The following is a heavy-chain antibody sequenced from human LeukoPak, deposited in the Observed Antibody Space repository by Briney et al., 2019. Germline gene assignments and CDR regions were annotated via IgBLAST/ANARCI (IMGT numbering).Heavy chain of an antibody. CDR1: GGSISSSSYY. J-gene: IGHJ5*02. D-gene: IGHD3-3*01. CDR3: ARLDFWSGHKFDP. CDR2: IYYTGST. Sequence: SETLSLTCAVSGGSISSSSYYWGWIRQPPGKGLEWIGNIYYTGSTYYNPSLKSRVILSVDTSKNQFSLNLSSVTAADTAVYYCARLDFWSGHKFDPWGQGTLVTVSS. V-gene: IGHV4-39*01.